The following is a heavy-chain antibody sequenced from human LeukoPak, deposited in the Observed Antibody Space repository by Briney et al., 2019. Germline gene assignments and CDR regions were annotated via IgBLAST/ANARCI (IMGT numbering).Heavy chain of an antibody. D-gene: IGHD2-2*01. CDR1: GFTFSSYS. Sequence: PGGSLRLSCAASGFTFSSYSMNWVRQAPGKGLEWVSSISSSSSYIYYADSVKGRLTISRDNAKNSLYLQMNSLRAGDTAVYYCARGKNLGYCSSTSCPTGFDYWGQGTLVTVSS. CDR2: ISSSSSYI. V-gene: IGHV3-21*01. J-gene: IGHJ4*02. CDR3: ARGKNLGYCSSTSCPTGFDY.